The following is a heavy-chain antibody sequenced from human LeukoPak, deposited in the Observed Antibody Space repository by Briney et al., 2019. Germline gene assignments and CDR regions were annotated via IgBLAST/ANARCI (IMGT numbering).Heavy chain of an antibody. J-gene: IGHJ6*02. CDR2: ISSNGGST. Sequence: QSGGSLRLSCAASGFTFSSYAMHWVRQAPGKGLEYVSAISSNGGSTYYADSVKGRFTISRDNSKNTLYLQMGSLRAEDMAVYYCAREVPPLGYCSSTSCYKSGGRDVWGQGTTVTVSS. CDR1: GFTFSSYA. D-gene: IGHD2-2*02. CDR3: AREVPPLGYCSSTSCYKSGGRDV. V-gene: IGHV3-64*02.